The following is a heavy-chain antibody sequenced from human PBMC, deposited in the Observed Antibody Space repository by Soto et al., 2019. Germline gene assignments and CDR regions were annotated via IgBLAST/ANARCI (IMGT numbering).Heavy chain of an antibody. D-gene: IGHD3-10*01. CDR3: ARGKRITMVRGVPRGKFDY. CDR1: GYTFTSYY. CDR2: INPSGGST. V-gene: IGHV1-46*03. J-gene: IGHJ4*02. Sequence: ASVKVSCRASGYTFTSYYMHWVRQAPGQGLEWMGIINPSGGSTSYAQKFQGRVTMTRDTSTSTVYMELSSLRSEDTAVYYCARGKRITMVRGVPRGKFDYWGQGTLVTVSS.